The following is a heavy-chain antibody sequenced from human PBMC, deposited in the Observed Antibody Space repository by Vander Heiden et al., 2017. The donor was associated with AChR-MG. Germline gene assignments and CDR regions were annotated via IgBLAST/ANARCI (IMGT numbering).Heavy chain of an antibody. CDR2: IIPIFGTA. V-gene: IGHV1-69*06. CDR3: ARDQLWDVVVPAAISSNYYYYYMDV. CDR1: GGTFSSYA. Sequence: QVQLVQSGAEVKKPGSSVKVSCKASGGTFSSYAISWVRQAPGQGLEWMGGIIPIFGTANYAQKFQGRVTITADKSTSTAYMELSSLRSEDTAVYYCARDQLWDVVVPAAISSNYYYYYMDVWGKGTTVTVSS. D-gene: IGHD2-2*01. J-gene: IGHJ6*03.